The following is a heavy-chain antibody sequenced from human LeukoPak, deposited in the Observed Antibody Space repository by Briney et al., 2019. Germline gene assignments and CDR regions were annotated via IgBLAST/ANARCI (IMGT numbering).Heavy chain of an antibody. D-gene: IGHD4-17*01. CDR2: ISGSGGST. V-gene: IGHV3-23*01. CDR1: GFTFSSYA. CDR3: AKLSRFYFDY. Sequence: TGGSLRLSCTASGFTFSSYAMSWVRQAPGKGLEWVSAISGSGGSTYYAASVKGRFTISRDNSKNTLYLQMNSLRAEDTAVYYCAKLSRFYFDYWGQGTLVTVSS. J-gene: IGHJ4*02.